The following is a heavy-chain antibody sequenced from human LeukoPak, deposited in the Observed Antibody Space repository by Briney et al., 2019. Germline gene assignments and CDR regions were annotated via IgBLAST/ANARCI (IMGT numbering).Heavy chain of an antibody. Sequence: GGSLRLSCAASGFTFSSYWMSWVRQAPGKGLEWVANIKQDGSEKYYVDSVKGRFTISRDNAKNTLYLQMNSLRAEDTAVYYCAGGLITMVLNYWGQGTLVTVSS. J-gene: IGHJ4*02. CDR3: AGGLITMVLNY. CDR1: GFTFSSYW. V-gene: IGHV3-7*04. D-gene: IGHD3-10*01. CDR2: IKQDGSEK.